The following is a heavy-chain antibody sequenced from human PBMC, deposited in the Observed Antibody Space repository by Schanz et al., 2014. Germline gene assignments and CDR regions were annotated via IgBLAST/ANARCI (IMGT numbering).Heavy chain of an antibody. CDR1: GITFSGYS. CDR2: ISGSSSTK. D-gene: IGHD3-16*01. V-gene: IGHV3-48*01. CDR3: ARDYEVDLSSPRHDAFDV. J-gene: IGHJ3*01. Sequence: EVQLVESGGGLAQPGGSLRLSCAASGITFSGYSMNWVRQAPGKGLEWVSYISGSSSTKYYADSVKGRFTISRDNGKNSLYRQINSGRPENTAVFFCARDYEVDLSSPRHDAFDVWGQGTVVTVSS.